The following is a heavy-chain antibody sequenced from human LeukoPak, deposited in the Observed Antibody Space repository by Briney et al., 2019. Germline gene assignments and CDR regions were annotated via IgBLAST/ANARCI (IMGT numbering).Heavy chain of an antibody. Sequence: GASLQISCKGSGYIFTSYWIGGGRPLPGKGLEWMGIIYPGDSDTRYSPSFQGQVTISADKSISTAYLQWSSLKASDTAMYYCARLGSRLIASPALDAFDIWGQGTMVTVSS. CDR3: ARLGSRLIASPALDAFDI. CDR2: IYPGDSDT. CDR1: GYIFTSYW. V-gene: IGHV5-51*01. J-gene: IGHJ3*02. D-gene: IGHD3-10*01.